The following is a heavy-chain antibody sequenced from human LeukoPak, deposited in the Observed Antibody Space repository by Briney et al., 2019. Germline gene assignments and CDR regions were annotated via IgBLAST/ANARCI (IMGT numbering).Heavy chain of an antibody. D-gene: IGHD6-6*01. CDR2: IYYSGST. CDR1: GGSISSYY. Sequence: SETLSLTCTVSGGSISSYYWSWIRQPPGKGLEWIGYIYYSGSTNYNPSLKSRVTISVDTSKNQFSLKLSSVTAADTAVYYCARDENSTPLREEGCFDLWGRGTLVTVSS. CDR3: ARDENSTPLREEGCFDL. J-gene: IGHJ2*01. V-gene: IGHV4-59*01.